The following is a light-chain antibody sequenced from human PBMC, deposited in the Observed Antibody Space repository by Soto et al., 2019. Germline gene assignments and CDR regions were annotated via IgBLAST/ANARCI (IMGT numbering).Light chain of an antibody. V-gene: IGKV3-20*01. CDR3: QQYGSVPLT. Sequence: EIVLTQSPGTLSLSPGERATLSCRASQSVSTSYLAWYQQKPGQAPRLLIYGASSRATGIPDRFSGSGSGAEFALTIRRLEPEDVAVYYCQQYGSVPLTFGGGTKVEIK. J-gene: IGKJ4*01. CDR1: QSVSTSY. CDR2: GAS.